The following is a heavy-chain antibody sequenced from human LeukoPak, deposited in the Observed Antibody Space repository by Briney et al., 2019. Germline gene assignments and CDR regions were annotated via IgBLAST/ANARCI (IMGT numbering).Heavy chain of an antibody. CDR3: ARGMRESTMIVEYYMDV. D-gene: IGHD3-22*01. J-gene: IGHJ6*03. CDR2: INPNSGGT. Sequence: AASVKVSCKASGYTFTGYYMHWVRQAPGQGLEWMGWINPNSGGTNYAQKFQGRVTMTRNTSISTAYMELSSLRSEDTAVYYCARGMRESTMIVEYYMDVWGKGTTVTISS. V-gene: IGHV1-2*02. CDR1: GYTFTGYY.